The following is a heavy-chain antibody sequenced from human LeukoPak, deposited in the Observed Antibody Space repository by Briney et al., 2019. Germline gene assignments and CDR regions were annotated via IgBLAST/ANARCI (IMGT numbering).Heavy chain of an antibody. V-gene: IGHV4-4*07. CDR1: GGSISSYY. Sequence: SETLSLTCTVSGGSISSYYWSWIRQPAGKGLEWIGRIYTSGSTNYNPSLKSRVTISVDKSKNQFSLKLSSVTAADTAVYYCARSSSILTIPTFDYWGRGTLVTVSS. CDR3: ARSSSILTIPTFDY. D-gene: IGHD5-24*01. J-gene: IGHJ4*02. CDR2: IYTSGST.